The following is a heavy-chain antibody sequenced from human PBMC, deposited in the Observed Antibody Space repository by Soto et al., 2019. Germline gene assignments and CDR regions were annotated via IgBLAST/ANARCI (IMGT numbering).Heavy chain of an antibody. CDR1: GFTFNLFT. Sequence: QVQLVESGGGVVQPGRSLRLSCAASGFTFNLFTFHWVRQAPGRGLEWVAVVSHVGDNKFYADSVKGRFTISRDNSKNSLYLQMTSLRVDDTALYYCARGNMDVWGQGTTVTVSS. V-gene: IGHV3-30-3*01. CDR2: VSHVGDNK. J-gene: IGHJ6*02. CDR3: ARGNMDV.